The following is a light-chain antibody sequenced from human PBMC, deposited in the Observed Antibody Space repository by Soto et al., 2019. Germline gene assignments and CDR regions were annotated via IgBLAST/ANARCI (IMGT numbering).Light chain of an antibody. CDR2: AAS. J-gene: IGKJ1*01. V-gene: IGKV1-39*01. Sequence: DIQMTQSPSSLSESLLDRVTITCRASQSISSYLNWYQQKPGKAPKLLIYAASSLQSGVPSRFSGSGSGTDFTLTISSLQPEDFATYYCQQSYSTPRTFGQGTKVDI. CDR1: QSISSY. CDR3: QQSYSTPRT.